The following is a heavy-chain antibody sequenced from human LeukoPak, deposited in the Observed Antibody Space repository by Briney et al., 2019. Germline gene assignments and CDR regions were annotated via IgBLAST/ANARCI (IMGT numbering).Heavy chain of an antibody. V-gene: IGHV4-4*07. Sequence: SETLSLTCTVSGGSISSYYWSWIRQPAGKGLEWIGRIYTSGSTNYNPSLKSRVTMSVDTSKNQFSLKLSSVTAADTAVYYCAREPWELLGYYYYGMDVWGQGTTVTASS. CDR2: IYTSGST. CDR1: GGSISSYY. CDR3: AREPWELLGYYYYGMDV. D-gene: IGHD1-26*01. J-gene: IGHJ6*02.